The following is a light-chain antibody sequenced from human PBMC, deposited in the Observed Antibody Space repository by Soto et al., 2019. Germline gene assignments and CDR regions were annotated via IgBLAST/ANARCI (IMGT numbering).Light chain of an antibody. CDR3: SSHTSSSTRV. J-gene: IGLJ1*01. CDR1: SSDVGAYDY. Sequence: QSVLTRPACVSGCPGQSITISCTGTSSDVGAYDYVSWYQQHPDKAPKLMIYEVSNRPSGVSNRFSGSKSVNTATLTISGLQADDEADYYCSSHTSSSTRVFGTGTKVTVL. V-gene: IGLV2-14*03. CDR2: EVS.